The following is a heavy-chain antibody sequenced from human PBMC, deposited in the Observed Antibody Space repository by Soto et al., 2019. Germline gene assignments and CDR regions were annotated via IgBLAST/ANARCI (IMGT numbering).Heavy chain of an antibody. CDR1: GFTFSSYG. CDR3: AKGEIYDYPPAY. Sequence: GGSLRLSCAASGFTFSSYGMHWVRQAPGKGLEWVAVISYDGSNKYYADSVKGRFTISRDNSKNTLYLQMNSLRAEDTAVYYCAKGEIYDYPPAYWGQGTLVTVSS. CDR2: ISYDGSNK. D-gene: IGHD3-16*01. J-gene: IGHJ4*02. V-gene: IGHV3-30*18.